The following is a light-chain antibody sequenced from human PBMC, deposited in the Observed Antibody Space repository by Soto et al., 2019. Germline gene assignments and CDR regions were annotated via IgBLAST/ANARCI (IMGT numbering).Light chain of an antibody. CDR2: AAS. Sequence: EIVLTQSPGTLSLSPGERATLSCRASQSVSSYYLAWYQQKPGQAPRLLIYAASSRATGIPDRFSGGGSGTDFTLTISRLEPDDLAVYYREKCGSSPRTFGQGATVDIK. CDR1: QSVSSYY. J-gene: IGKJ1*01. CDR3: EKCGSSPRT. V-gene: IGKV3-20*01.